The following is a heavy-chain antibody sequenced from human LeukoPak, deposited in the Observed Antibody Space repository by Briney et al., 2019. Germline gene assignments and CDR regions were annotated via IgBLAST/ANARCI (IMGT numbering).Heavy chain of an antibody. CDR2: IKPDGSNE. J-gene: IGHJ4*02. CDR1: GFMFSNNW. CDR3: VININWSFGS. D-gene: IGHD1-1*01. Sequence: PGGSLRLSCGASGFMFSNNWMSWVRQAPGKGLEWMANIKPDGSNEYYADSVKGRFPISRDNAKNSLYLHLNSLRVEDTAIYYCVININWSFGSWGQGDVVIVSS. V-gene: IGHV3-7*01.